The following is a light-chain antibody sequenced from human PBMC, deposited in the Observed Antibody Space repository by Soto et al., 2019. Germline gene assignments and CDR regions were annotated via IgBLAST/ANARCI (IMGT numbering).Light chain of an antibody. V-gene: IGKV3-15*01. CDR2: GAF. CDR1: QSVGSN. Sequence: DIVLTQSPATLSVSPGKRATLSCRASQSVGSNLAWYQQKPGQAPRLLIYGAFIRATGIPASFSGSGSGTEFTLTISSLQSEDFAVYYCQQYSHWPQTFGQGTKVEVK. CDR3: QQYSHWPQT. J-gene: IGKJ1*01.